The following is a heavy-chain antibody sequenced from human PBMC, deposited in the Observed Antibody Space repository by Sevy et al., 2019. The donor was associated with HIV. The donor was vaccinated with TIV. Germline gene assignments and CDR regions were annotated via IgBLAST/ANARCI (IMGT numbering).Heavy chain of an antibody. CDR1: GFTFSSNW. CDR3: ARAQQVTMLVVIGGLYFDL. CDR2: VKQDMSEK. D-gene: IGHD3-3*01. V-gene: IGHV3-7*01. Sequence: GGSLRLSCAASGFTFSSNWMTWVRQAPGKGLEWVANVKQDMSEKYYAKSVQGRFTISRDNAKNSLFLQMNSLRAEDTAVYYCARAQQVTMLVVIGGLYFDLWGQGTLVTVSS. J-gene: IGHJ4*02.